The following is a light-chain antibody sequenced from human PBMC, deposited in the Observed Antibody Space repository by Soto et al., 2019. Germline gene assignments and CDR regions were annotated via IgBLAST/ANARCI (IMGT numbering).Light chain of an antibody. CDR2: QDS. CDR1: KLGDKY. Sequence: SYELTQPPSVSVSPGQTASITCSGDKLGDKYACWYQQKPGQSPVLVIYQDSKRPSGSPERFSGSNSGNTATLTISGTQAMDEADYSRQAWDSSTAVFGGGTKVTVL. CDR3: QAWDSSTAV. V-gene: IGLV3-1*01. J-gene: IGLJ2*01.